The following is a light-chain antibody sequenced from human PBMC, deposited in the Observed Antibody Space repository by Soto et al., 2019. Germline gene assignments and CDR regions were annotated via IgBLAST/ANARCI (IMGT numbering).Light chain of an antibody. V-gene: IGKV3-20*01. J-gene: IGKJ1*01. CDR3: QQYGSSPPT. CDR1: KSVSTNY. CDR2: GAS. Sequence: EIVLTQSPGTLSLSPGDRATLSCRASKSVSTNYLAWYQRKPGQAPRLLIYGASSRATDIPDRFSGSGSGTDFTLTITRLKPEDFAVYYCQQYGSSPPTFGQGTKVEIK.